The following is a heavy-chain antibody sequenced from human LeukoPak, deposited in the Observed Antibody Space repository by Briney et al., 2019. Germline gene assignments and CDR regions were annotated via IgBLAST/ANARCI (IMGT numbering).Heavy chain of an antibody. V-gene: IGHV3-30*02. D-gene: IGHD2-21*02. CDR3: AKAKVVTAILYYFDY. CDR1: GFTFSSYG. Sequence: GGSLRLSCAASGFTFSSYGMHWVRQAPGKGLEWVAVIWYDGSKKYHADSVKGRFTISRDNSKNTLYLQMNSLRAEDTAVYYCAKAKVVTAILYYFDYWGQGTLVTVSS. CDR2: IWYDGSKK. J-gene: IGHJ4*02.